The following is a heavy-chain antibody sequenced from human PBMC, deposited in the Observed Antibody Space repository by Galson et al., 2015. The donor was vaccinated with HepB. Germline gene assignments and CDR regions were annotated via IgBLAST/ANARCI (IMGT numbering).Heavy chain of an antibody. Sequence: SVKVSCKASGGTFSSYAISWVRQAPGQGLEWMGGIIPILGIANYAQKFQGRVTITADKSTSTAYMELSSLRSEDTAVYYCATNVPMTDSSGWHGKYFQHWGQGTLVTVSS. CDR3: ATNVPMTDSSGWHGKYFQH. D-gene: IGHD6-19*01. CDR1: GGTFSSYA. J-gene: IGHJ1*01. V-gene: IGHV1-69*10. CDR2: IIPILGIA.